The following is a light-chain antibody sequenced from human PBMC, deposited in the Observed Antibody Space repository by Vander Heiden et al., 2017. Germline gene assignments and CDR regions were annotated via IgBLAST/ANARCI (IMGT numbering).Light chain of an antibody. CDR3: CSYAGNYTYV. V-gene: IGLV2-11*01. CDR1: SSNVGRYDF. Sequence: QSALTHPRSVSGSPGQSVTISCTGTSSNVGRYDFVSWYQQHPGKAPKVIIYDVTRRPSGVPHRFSGSKSGNTASLTISGLQAEDEADYCCCSYAGNYTYVFGPGTTVTVL. CDR2: DVT. J-gene: IGLJ1*01.